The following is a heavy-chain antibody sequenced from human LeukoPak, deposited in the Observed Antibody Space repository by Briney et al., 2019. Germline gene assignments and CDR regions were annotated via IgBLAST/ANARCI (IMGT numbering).Heavy chain of an antibody. CDR2: IYYSGST. V-gene: IGHV4-59*01. D-gene: IGHD6-13*01. CDR3: AREVSSSWYVYWFDP. Sequence: SETLSLTCTVSGGSISSYYWSWIRQPPGKGLEWIGYIYYSGSTNYNPSLKSRVTISVDTSKNQFSLKLSSVTAAHTAVYYCAREVSSSWYVYWFDPWGQGTLVTVSS. CDR1: GGSISSYY. J-gene: IGHJ5*02.